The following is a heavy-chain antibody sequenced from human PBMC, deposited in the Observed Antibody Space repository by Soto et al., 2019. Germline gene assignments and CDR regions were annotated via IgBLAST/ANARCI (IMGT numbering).Heavy chain of an antibody. D-gene: IGHD3-16*02. CDR2: LSGSGGDT. CDR1: GFTFSSFA. V-gene: IGHV3-23*01. CDR3: AKRGGYDYVWKSYRPDY. J-gene: IGHJ4*02. Sequence: EVQLLESGGDLVQPGGSLRLSCVASGFTFSSFAMSWVRQAPGKGLEWVSTLSGSGGDTYYADSVKGRFTISRDKSKNTLYLQMDRLRVVDTAVYYCAKRGGYDYVWKSYRPDYWGQGTLVTVSS.